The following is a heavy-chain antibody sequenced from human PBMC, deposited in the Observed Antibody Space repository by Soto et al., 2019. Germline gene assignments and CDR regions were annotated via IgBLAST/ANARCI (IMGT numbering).Heavy chain of an antibody. CDR3: GRVAPSLGAHFDY. J-gene: IGHJ4*02. CDR2: INHSGST. Sequence: SETLSLTCAVSGGTFSGYYWSWIRQAPGKGLELIGEINHSGSTNYNASFKSRVTISVDTSKNQFSLKLSSVTAADTSVYYWGRVAPSLGAHFDYWGQGTLVTVSS. D-gene: IGHD1-26*01. CDR1: GGTFSGYY. V-gene: IGHV4-34*01.